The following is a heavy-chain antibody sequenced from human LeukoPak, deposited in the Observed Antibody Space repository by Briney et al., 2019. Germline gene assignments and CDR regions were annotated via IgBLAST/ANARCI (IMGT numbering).Heavy chain of an antibody. J-gene: IGHJ4*02. CDR1: GYSFTSYY. D-gene: IGHD6-13*01. CDR3: ARDRGSSWYVDY. Sequence: ASVKVSCKTSGYSFTSYYIHWVRQAPGQGLEWMGWINPSSGGTEYAQKFQGRVTMTGDTSISTAYTELSRLRSDDTAVYYCARDRGSSWYVDYWGQGTLVTVSS. V-gene: IGHV1-2*02. CDR2: INPSSGGT.